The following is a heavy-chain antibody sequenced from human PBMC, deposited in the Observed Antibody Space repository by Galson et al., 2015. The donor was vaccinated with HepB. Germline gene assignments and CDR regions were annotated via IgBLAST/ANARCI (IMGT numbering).Heavy chain of an antibody. V-gene: IGHV3-48*04. CDR3: ARARGHSYAYYFDK. Sequence: SLRLSCAASGFGLSDYSMNWVRQAPGKGLEWISYITSAGTSTYYADSVKGRFTTSRDNAKNLLYLQMIGLRPDDTAVYYCARARGHSYAYYFDKWGQGTLVTVSS. J-gene: IGHJ4*02. CDR2: ITSAGTST. D-gene: IGHD5-18*01. CDR1: GFGLSDYS.